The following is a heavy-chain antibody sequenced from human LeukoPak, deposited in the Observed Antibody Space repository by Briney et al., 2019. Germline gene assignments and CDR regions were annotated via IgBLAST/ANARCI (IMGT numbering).Heavy chain of an antibody. CDR3: ARALGCSSTSCYPDAFDI. J-gene: IGHJ3*02. Sequence: GGSLRLSCAASGFTFTSYGMHWVRQAPGKGLEWVAFIRYDGSHKYYADSVKGRFTISRANSKNTLYLQMNSLRAEDTAVYYCARALGCSSTSCYPDAFDIWGQGTVVTVSS. CDR1: GFTFTSYG. V-gene: IGHV3-30*02. D-gene: IGHD2-2*01. CDR2: IRYDGSHK.